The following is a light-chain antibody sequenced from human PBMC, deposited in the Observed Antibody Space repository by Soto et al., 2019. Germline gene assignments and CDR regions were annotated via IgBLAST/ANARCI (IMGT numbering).Light chain of an antibody. CDR2: SNN. J-gene: IGLJ1*01. V-gene: IGLV1-44*01. Sequence: VLTQPPSASGTPGQRVTISCSGSSSNIGSNTVNWYQQLPGTAPKLLIYSNNQRPSGVPDRFSGSKSGTSASLAISGPQSEDEADYYCAAWDDSLNGYVFGTGNKVTVL. CDR3: AAWDDSLNGYV. CDR1: SSNIGSNT.